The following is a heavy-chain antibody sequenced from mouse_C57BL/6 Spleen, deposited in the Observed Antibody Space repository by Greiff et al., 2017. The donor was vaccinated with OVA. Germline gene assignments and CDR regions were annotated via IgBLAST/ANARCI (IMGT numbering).Heavy chain of an antibody. V-gene: IGHV1-62-2*01. CDR3: ARHEEGGRYDYGYFDY. D-gene: IGHD2-4*01. J-gene: IGHJ2*01. Sequence: QVQLQQSGAELVKTGASVKLSCKAPGYTFTEYTIHWVKQRSGQGLEWIGWFYPGSGSIMYNEKFMDTATLPADKSSSTVYMELSRLTSEDSAVYICARHEEGGRYDYGYFDYWGQGTTLTVSS. CDR1: GYTFTEYT. CDR2: FYPGSGSI.